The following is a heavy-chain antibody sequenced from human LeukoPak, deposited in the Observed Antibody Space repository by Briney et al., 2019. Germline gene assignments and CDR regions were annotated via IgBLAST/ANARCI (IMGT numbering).Heavy chain of an antibody. V-gene: IGHV1-8*03. CDR2: MNPNSGNT. D-gene: IGHD3-22*01. Sequence: AASVKVSCKASGYTFTSYDINWVRQATGQGLEWMGWMNPNSGNTAYAQKFQGRVTITRNTSISTAYMELSSLRSEDTAIYCAREDYYDSGSSDYWGQGTLVTVSS. CDR1: GYTFTSYD. CDR3: AREDYYDSGSSDY. J-gene: IGHJ4*02.